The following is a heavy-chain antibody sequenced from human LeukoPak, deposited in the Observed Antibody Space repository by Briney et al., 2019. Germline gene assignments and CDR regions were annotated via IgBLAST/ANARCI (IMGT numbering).Heavy chain of an antibody. V-gene: IGHV1-2*02. CDR3: ARGIVVVVADIDY. CDR2: INPNSGGT. J-gene: IGHJ4*02. CDR1: GYTFTGYY. D-gene: IGHD2-15*01. Sequence: ASVKVSCKASGYTFTGYYMHWVRQAPGQGLEWMGWINPNSGGTNYAQKFQGRVTMTRDTSISTAYMELSRLRSGDTAVYYCARGIVVVVADIDYWGQGTLVTVSS.